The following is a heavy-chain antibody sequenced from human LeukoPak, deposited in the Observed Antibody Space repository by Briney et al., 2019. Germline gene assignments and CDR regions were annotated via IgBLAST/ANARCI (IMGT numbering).Heavy chain of an antibody. CDR3: AKDAQEWEPQGDYFDY. V-gene: IGHV3-15*01. D-gene: IGHD1-26*01. Sequence: GGSLRLSCAASGFSFRSAWMTWVRQAPGKGPEWVGRIKRNVDGGATDYAAPVKGRFTISRDNSKNTLYLQMNSLRAEDTAVYYCAKDAQEWEPQGDYFDYWGQGTLVTVSS. CDR2: IKRNVDGGAT. J-gene: IGHJ4*02. CDR1: GFSFRSAW.